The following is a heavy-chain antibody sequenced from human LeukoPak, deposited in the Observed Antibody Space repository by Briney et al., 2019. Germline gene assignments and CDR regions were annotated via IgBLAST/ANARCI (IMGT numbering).Heavy chain of an antibody. J-gene: IGHJ6*02. Sequence: GSLRLSCAASGFTVSSNYMSWVRQAPGKGLEWVSVIYSGGSTYYADSVKGRFTISRDNSKNTLYLQMNSLRAEDTAVYYCARDRPAPGDYYYGMDVWGQGTTVTVSS. CDR1: GFTVSSNY. D-gene: IGHD6-6*01. CDR3: ARDRPAPGDYYYGMDV. V-gene: IGHV3-53*01. CDR2: IYSGGST.